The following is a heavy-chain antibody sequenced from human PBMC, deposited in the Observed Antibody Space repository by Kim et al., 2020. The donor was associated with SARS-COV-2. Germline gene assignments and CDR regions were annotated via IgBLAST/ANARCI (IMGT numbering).Heavy chain of an antibody. CDR2: IGTAGET. D-gene: IGHD5-18*01. J-gene: IGHJ6*02. Sequence: GGSLRLSCAASGFTFGGHDMHWVRQGSGKGLEWVSAIGTAGETFYSGSVKGRFIISRENGRNSLFLQIDSLKVGDTAVYYCARGIHQWLGVDVWGQGTTVTVSS. CDR3: ARGIHQWLGVDV. V-gene: IGHV3-13*04. CDR1: GFTFGGHD.